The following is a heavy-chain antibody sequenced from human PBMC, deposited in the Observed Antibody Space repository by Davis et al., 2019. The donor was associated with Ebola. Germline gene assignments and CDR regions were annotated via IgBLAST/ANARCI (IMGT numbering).Heavy chain of an antibody. CDR2: IRSKANSYAT. V-gene: IGHV3-73*01. D-gene: IGHD3-22*01. J-gene: IGHJ2*01. CDR1: GFTFSGSA. Sequence: PGGSLRLSCAASGFTFSGSAMHWVRQASGKGLEWVGRIRSKANSYATAYAASVKGRFTISRDDSKNTAYLQMNSLKTEDTAVYYCTRRSYYDSSGYYKNWYFDLWGRGTLVTVSS. CDR3: TRRSYYDSSGYYKNWYFDL.